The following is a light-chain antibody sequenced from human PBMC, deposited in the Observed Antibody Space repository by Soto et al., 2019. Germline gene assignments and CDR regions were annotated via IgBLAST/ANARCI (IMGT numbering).Light chain of an antibody. Sequence: QSALTQPPSASGSPGQSVTISCTGTSSDVGGYNYVSWYQQHPGKAPKLMIYEVSKRPSGVPDRFSGSKSGNTASLTVSGLQAEDEADYYCSSRRVFGPGTKLTVL. CDR1: SSDVGGYNY. J-gene: IGLJ1*01. CDR2: EVS. V-gene: IGLV2-8*01. CDR3: SSRRV.